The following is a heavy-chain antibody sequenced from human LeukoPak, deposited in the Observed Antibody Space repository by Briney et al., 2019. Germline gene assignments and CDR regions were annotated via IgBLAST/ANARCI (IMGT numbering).Heavy chain of an antibody. V-gene: IGHV3-7*01. CDR1: GFTFSRYW. Sequence: PGGSLRLSCAGSGFTFSRYWMSWVRQAPGKGLEWVANINEDGSEKYHVDSVEGRFTISRDNAKNSLSLQMNSLRAEDTAVYYCAREGRWGQGTLVTASS. CDR3: AREGR. CDR2: INEDGSEK. J-gene: IGHJ4*02.